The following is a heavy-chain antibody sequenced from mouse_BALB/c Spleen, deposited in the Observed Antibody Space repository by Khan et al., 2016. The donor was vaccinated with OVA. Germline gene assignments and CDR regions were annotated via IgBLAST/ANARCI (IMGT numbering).Heavy chain of an antibody. CDR2: ISSSGTT. J-gene: IGHJ4*01. CDR3: ARSLYYICGYAMDY. Sequence: VQLQQSGPGLVTPSQSLSLTCTVTDYSITSDYAWNWIRQFPGNKLEWMGYISSSGTTSSNPSLNSRISITRDTSKNQFFLQLKSVTTEDTATYYCARSLYYICGYAMDYWGRGTSVTVSS. D-gene: IGHD2-1*01. CDR1: DYSITSDYA. V-gene: IGHV3-2*02.